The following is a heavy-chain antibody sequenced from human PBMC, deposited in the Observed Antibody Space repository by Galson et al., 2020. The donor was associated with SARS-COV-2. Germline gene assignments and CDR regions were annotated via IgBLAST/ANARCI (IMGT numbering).Heavy chain of an antibody. J-gene: IGHJ4*02. CDR1: GYNFASYL. Sequence: HGESLKISCKGPGYNFASYLINWVRQMPGKGMAWMGRVDPSDTYPRSSPSFQGHVSFSVDKSINTAYLQWSSLKASDTAMYYCARPGARGYSYGYDVWGQGTLVTVSS. CDR3: ARPGARGYSYGYDV. D-gene: IGHD5-18*01. CDR2: VDPSDTYP. V-gene: IGHV5-10-1*01.